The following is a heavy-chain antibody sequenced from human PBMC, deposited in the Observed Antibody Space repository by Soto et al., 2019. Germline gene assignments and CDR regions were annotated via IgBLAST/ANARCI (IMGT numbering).Heavy chain of an antibody. CDR2: IYTSGST. Sequence: SETLSLTCTVSGGSISSYYWSWIRQPAGKGLEWIGRIYTSGSTNYNPSLKSRVTMSVDTSKNQFSLKLSSVTAADTAVYYCARDLYYGDAMFLANYYYYYGMDVWGQGTTVTVSS. J-gene: IGHJ6*02. CDR3: ARDLYYGDAMFLANYYYYYGMDV. CDR1: GGSISSYY. D-gene: IGHD4-17*01. V-gene: IGHV4-4*07.